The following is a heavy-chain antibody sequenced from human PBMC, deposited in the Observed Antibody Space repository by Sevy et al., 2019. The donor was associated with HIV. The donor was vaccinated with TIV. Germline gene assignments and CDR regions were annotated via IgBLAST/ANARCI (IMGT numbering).Heavy chain of an antibody. CDR1: GFTFSDYY. CDR2: IVRSGSTI. CDR3: ARENTMIEEPGWFDP. Sequence: GGSLRLSCAASGFTFSDYYMSWIRQAPGKGLEWVSYIVRSGSTINYADSVKGRFTISRDNAKKSVYLQINSLRAEDTAVYYCARENTMIEEPGWFDPWGQGTLVTVSS. J-gene: IGHJ5*02. V-gene: IGHV3-11*01. D-gene: IGHD3-22*01.